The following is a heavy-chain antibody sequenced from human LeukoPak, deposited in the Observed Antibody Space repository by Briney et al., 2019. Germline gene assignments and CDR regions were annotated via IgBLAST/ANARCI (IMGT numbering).Heavy chain of an antibody. CDR2: IDWDDDK. J-gene: IGHJ4*02. CDR3: ARNVGYGFYFDY. CDR1: GFSLSTSGMR. V-gene: IGHV2-70*04. D-gene: IGHD3-16*01. Sequence: SGPALVKPTQTLTLACTFSGFSLSTSGMRVSWIRQPPGKALEWLARIDWDDDKFYSTSLKTRLTISKDTSKNQVVLTMTNMEPVDTATYYCARNVGYGFYFDYWGQGTLVTVSS.